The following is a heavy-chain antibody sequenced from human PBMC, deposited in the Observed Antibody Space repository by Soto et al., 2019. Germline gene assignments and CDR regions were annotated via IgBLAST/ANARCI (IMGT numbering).Heavy chain of an antibody. D-gene: IGHD1-26*01. J-gene: IGHJ4*02. CDR1: GGTFSSYA. V-gene: IGHV1-69*13. Sequence: SVKVSCKASGGTFSSYAISWVRQAPGQGLEWMGGIIPIFGTANYAQKFQGRVTITADESTSTAYMELSSLRSEDTAVYYCATQNMGATTSNFDYWGQGTLVTV. CDR3: ATQNMGATTSNFDY. CDR2: IIPIFGTA.